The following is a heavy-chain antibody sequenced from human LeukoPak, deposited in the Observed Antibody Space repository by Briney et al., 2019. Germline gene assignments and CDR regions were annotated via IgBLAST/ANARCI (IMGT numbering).Heavy chain of an antibody. J-gene: IGHJ3*02. Sequence: SQTLSLTCALSGDSVSSNSAAWNWIRQSPSRGLEWLGRTYYRSKLYNDYAVSVKNRITINPDTSKNQFSLQLNSVTPEDTAVYYCAAGYSSGWLGAFDIWGQGTMVTVSS. D-gene: IGHD6-19*01. V-gene: IGHV6-1*01. CDR1: GDSVSSNSAA. CDR3: AAGYSSGWLGAFDI. CDR2: TYYRSKLYN.